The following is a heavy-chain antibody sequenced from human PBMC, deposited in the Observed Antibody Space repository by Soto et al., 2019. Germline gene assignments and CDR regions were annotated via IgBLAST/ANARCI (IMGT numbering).Heavy chain of an antibody. CDR3: AKDAFRATVTAPFDY. V-gene: IGHV3-30*18. CDR1: GFTFRNYG. Sequence: GGSLRLSCAASGFTFRNYGMHWVRQAPGKGLEWVAMISFDGSKKYYTDSVEGRFTISRDNSKNTLFLQMNSLRGEDTAVYYCAKDAFRATVTAPFDYWGQGXLVTVYS. D-gene: IGHD4-17*01. J-gene: IGHJ4*02. CDR2: ISFDGSKK.